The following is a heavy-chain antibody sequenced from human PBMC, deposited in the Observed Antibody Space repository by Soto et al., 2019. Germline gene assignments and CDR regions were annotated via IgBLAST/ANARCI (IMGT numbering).Heavy chain of an antibody. J-gene: IGHJ4*02. Sequence: QVQLVQSGAEVQKPGSSVKVSCKASGGTFSSYAISWVRQAPGQGLEWMGGIIPIFGTANYAQKFQGRVTITADETTSTAYMELSSVRSEDTAVYYCARGALAVAGTSYYFDYWGQGTLVTVCS. D-gene: IGHD6-19*01. CDR1: GGTFSSYA. CDR3: ARGALAVAGTSYYFDY. V-gene: IGHV1-69*01. CDR2: IIPIFGTA.